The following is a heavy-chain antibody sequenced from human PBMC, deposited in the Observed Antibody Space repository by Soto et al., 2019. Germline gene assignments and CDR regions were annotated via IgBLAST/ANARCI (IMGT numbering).Heavy chain of an antibody. CDR1: GFTFGSYA. CDR3: AKEAHIAVAGWGWFDP. CDR2: ISGSGGST. Sequence: EVQLLESGGGLVQPGGSLRLSCAASGFTFGSYAMSWVRQAPGKGLEWVSAISGSGGSTYYADSVKGRFTISRDNSKNTLYLQMNSLRAEDTAVYYCAKEAHIAVAGWGWFDPWGQGTLVTVSS. J-gene: IGHJ5*02. D-gene: IGHD6-19*01. V-gene: IGHV3-23*01.